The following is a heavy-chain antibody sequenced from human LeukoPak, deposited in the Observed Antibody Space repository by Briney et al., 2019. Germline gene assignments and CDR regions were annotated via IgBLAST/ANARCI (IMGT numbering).Heavy chain of an antibody. D-gene: IGHD3-22*01. CDR1: GFTFSIYA. V-gene: IGHV3-23*01. CDR3: TRDRPNHYGSDGHYYRRNGDY. J-gene: IGHJ4*02. CDR2: ISSKGELT. Sequence: GGSLRLSCAASGFTFSIYAMSWVRQAPGRGLEWVSSISSKGELTFYADSVKGRFTISRDNSESTLYLQMNILRAEDTAIYYCTRDRPNHYGSDGHYYRRNGDYWGQGTLVTVSS.